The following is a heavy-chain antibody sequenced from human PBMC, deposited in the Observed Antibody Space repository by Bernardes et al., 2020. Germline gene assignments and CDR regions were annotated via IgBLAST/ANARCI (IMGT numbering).Heavy chain of an antibody. J-gene: IGHJ6*02. CDR1: GFTVSNDF. Sequence: GGSLRLSCAASGFTVSNDFINWVRQAPGKGLEWVSGIYSGTDIKYADSVKGRFTISRDNSKNTVYLQMNSLRPEDTAVYYCARDHTIMGMDIWGHGTTVKVSS. V-gene: IGHV3-66*02. CDR2: IYSGTDI. D-gene: IGHD5-12*01. CDR3: ARDHTIMGMDI.